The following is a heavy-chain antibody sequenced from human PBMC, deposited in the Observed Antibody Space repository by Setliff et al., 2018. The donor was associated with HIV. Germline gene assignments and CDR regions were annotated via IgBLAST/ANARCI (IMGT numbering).Heavy chain of an antibody. V-gene: IGHV1-18*01. Sequence: ASVKVSCKASGYTFTSYGISWVRQAPGQGLEWMGWISAYDGNTDQAQRFRDRVTMTTDTSTRTAYMELRSLRSDDTAVYYCARDGRHDRNRWYVTHQYFKYWGQGTLVTVSS. CDR3: ARDGRHDRNRWYVTHQYFKY. J-gene: IGHJ1*01. CDR2: ISAYDGNT. CDR1: GYTFTSYG. D-gene: IGHD2-15*01.